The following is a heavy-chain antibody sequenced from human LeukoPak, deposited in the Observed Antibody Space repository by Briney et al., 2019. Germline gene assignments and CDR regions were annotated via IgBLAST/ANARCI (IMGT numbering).Heavy chain of an antibody. Sequence: ASVKVSCKASGYTFTGYYMHGVRQAPGQGLEWMGWINPNSGGTKYAQKFQGRVTMTRDTSISTAYMELSRLRSDDTAVYYCARGQILYYYDSSGYPDYWGQGTLVTVSS. CDR3: ARGQILYYYDSSGYPDY. CDR1: GYTFTGYY. V-gene: IGHV1-2*02. CDR2: INPNSGGT. J-gene: IGHJ4*02. D-gene: IGHD3-22*01.